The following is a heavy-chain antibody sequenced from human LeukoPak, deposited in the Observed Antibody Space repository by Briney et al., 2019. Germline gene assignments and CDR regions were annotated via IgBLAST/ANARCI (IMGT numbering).Heavy chain of an antibody. CDR2: IYHSGST. CDR3: ARVVAVADTAGVGYFDY. J-gene: IGHJ4*02. D-gene: IGHD6-19*01. V-gene: IGHV4-38-2*02. CDR1: GYSISSGYY. Sequence: PSETLSLTCTVSGYSISSGYYWGWIRQPPGKGLEWIGSIYHSGSTYYNPSHKSRVTISVDTSKNQFSLKLSSVTAADTAVYYCARVVAVADTAGVGYFDYWGQGTLVTVSS.